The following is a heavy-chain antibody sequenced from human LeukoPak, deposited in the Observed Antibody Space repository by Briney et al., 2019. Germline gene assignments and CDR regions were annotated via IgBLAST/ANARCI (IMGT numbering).Heavy chain of an antibody. V-gene: IGHV3-11*01. J-gene: IGHJ5*02. D-gene: IGHD7-27*01. Sequence: GGSLRLSCAASGFTFSDYYMSWIRQAPGKGLEWVSYISSSGSTIYYPDSVKGRFTISRDNAKNSLYLQMNSLRAEDTAVYYCARDAPRVIPLGFDPWGQGTLVTVSS. CDR2: ISSSGSTI. CDR1: GFTFSDYY. CDR3: ARDAPRVIPLGFDP.